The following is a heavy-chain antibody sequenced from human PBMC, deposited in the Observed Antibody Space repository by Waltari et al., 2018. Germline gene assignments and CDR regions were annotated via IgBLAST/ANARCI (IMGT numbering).Heavy chain of an antibody. CDR2: INHSGST. Sequence: QVQLQQWGAGLLKPSETLSLTCAVYGGSFSGYYWSWIRQPPGKGLEWIGEINHSGSTNDNPSVKSRVTISVDTSKNQFSLKLSSVTAADTAVYYCASYSGSYFIDAFDIWGQGTMVTVSS. CDR3: ASYSGSYFIDAFDI. V-gene: IGHV4-34*01. CDR1: GGSFSGYY. D-gene: IGHD1-26*01. J-gene: IGHJ3*02.